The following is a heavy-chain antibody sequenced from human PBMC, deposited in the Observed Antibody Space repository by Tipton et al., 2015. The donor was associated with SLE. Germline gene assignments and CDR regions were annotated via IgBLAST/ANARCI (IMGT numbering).Heavy chain of an antibody. CDR1: GGSISSYY. J-gene: IGHJ5*02. V-gene: IGHV4-4*07. Sequence: TLSLTCTVSGGSISSYYWSWIRQPAGKGLEWIGRIYTSGSTNYNPSLKSRVTMSVDTSKNQFSLKLSSVTAADTAVYYCAMGGARYCSGGSCYYFGFDPWGQGTLVTVSS. CDR3: AMGGARYCSGGSCYYFGFDP. CDR2: IYTSGST. D-gene: IGHD2-15*01.